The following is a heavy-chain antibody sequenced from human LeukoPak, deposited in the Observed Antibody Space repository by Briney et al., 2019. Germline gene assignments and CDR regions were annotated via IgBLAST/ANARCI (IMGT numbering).Heavy chain of an antibody. V-gene: IGHV1-2*02. CDR2: ITPSSGAT. J-gene: IGHJ6*02. Sequence: VASVKVSCKASGYTFSNYGISWVRQVPGQGLEWMGWITPSSGATNYAQQLQGRITMTRDTSISTAYMELNNLISDDTAVYYCARERGTDIVVVPAASYGMDVWGQGTTVTVCS. CDR3: ARERGTDIVVVPAASYGMDV. D-gene: IGHD2-2*01. CDR1: GYTFSNYG.